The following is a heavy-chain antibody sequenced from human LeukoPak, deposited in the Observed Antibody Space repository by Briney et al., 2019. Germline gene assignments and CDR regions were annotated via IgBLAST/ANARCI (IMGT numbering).Heavy chain of an antibody. CDR2: MKSKGSGGTT. CDR1: GFKFIDAW. V-gene: IGHV3-15*01. D-gene: IGHD1-26*01. J-gene: IGHJ6*02. Sequence: GGSLRLSCEASGFKFIDAWMNWVRQAPGKRLEWVGRMKSKGSGGTTEYAAPVKGRFTISRDDSKNTLFLQMSSLQVEDTAVYYCAWDGTIHYDMAVWGQGTTVTV. CDR3: AWDGTIHYDMAV.